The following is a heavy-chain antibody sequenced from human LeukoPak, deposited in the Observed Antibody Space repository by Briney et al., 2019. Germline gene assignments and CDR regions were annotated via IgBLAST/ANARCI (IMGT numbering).Heavy chain of an antibody. CDR2: IYYSGST. CDR3: ARSDTYYVKPFDY. J-gene: IGHJ4*02. D-gene: IGHD3-10*02. CDR1: GGSISSYS. Sequence: SETLSLACTVSGGSISSYSWSWIRQPPGKGLEWIGYIYYSGSTNYNPSLKSRVTISVDTSKNQFSLKLSSVTAADTAVYYCARSDTYYVKPFDYWGQGTLVTVSS. V-gene: IGHV4-59*01.